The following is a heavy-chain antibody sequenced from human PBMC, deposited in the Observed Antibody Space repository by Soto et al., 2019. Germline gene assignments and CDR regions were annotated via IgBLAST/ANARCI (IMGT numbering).Heavy chain of an antibody. CDR1: GGPFSSQA. J-gene: IGHJ4*02. CDR2: MIPIFGTA. D-gene: IGHD6-19*01. CDR3: ARGESAIGVAGNFDY. V-gene: IGHV1-69*13. Sequence: SVKVCFKASGGPFSSQAVSLVRQAPGQGLEWMGGMIPIFGTANYAHKFQGRVTITADESTSTAYMDLSSLRSEDTAVYYCARGESAIGVAGNFDYWGQGTMVTVSS.